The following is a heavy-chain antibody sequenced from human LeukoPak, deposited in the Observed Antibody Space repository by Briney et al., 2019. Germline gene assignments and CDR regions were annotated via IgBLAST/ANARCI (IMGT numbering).Heavy chain of an antibody. J-gene: IGHJ3*02. D-gene: IGHD3-10*01. CDR1: GGSISSGDYY. V-gene: IGHV4-30-4*01. CDR3: ARRGVTYYYGSGSHARDSDAFDI. Sequence: PSETLSLTCTVSGGSISSGDYYWSWIRQPPGKGLEWIGYIYYSGSTYYNPSLKSRFTISVDTSKNQFSLKLSSVTAADTAVYYCARRGVTYYYGSGSHARDSDAFDIWGQGTMVTVSS. CDR2: IYYSGST.